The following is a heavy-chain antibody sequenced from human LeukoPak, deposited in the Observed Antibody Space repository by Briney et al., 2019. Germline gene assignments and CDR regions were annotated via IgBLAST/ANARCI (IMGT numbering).Heavy chain of an antibody. Sequence: SETLSLTCTVSGDSISSSSYSWGWIRQPPGKGLEWIGSVFYSGGTFYNPSLKSRLTISVDTSKNQFSLKLTSVTAADTAVYYCARDVVVTSSPYAFDIWGQGTMVTASS. D-gene: IGHD2-21*02. V-gene: IGHV4-39*02. CDR2: VFYSGGT. CDR3: ARDVVVTSSPYAFDI. CDR1: GDSISSSSYS. J-gene: IGHJ3*02.